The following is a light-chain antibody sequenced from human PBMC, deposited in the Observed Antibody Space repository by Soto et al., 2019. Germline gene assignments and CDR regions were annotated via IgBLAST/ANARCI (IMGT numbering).Light chain of an antibody. CDR3: QQYYTIPPWT. CDR1: QSLLYSSTNKNY. CDR2: WAS. Sequence: DIVMTQSPDSLTVSLGERATINCKSSQSLLYSSTNKNYLAWYQQKPGQPPKLLIYWASTRESGVPDRFSGSGSGTDFTLTITSLQADDVAVYYGQQYYTIPPWTFGQGTKVEIK. V-gene: IGKV4-1*01. J-gene: IGKJ1*01.